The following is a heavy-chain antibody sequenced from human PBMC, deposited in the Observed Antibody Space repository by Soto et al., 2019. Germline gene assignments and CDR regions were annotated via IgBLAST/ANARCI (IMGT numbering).Heavy chain of an antibody. CDR1: GGSISSYS. CDR2: MYPSGST. Sequence: SETLSLTCTVSGGSISSYSWSWIRQPAGKGLEWIGRMYPSGSTNNNPSLKSRVIMSIDTSKNQFSLKLTSVTAADTAMYFCARTLTAAGTENWFDPWGQGTLVTVS. V-gene: IGHV4-4*07. D-gene: IGHD6-13*01. CDR3: ARTLTAAGTENWFDP. J-gene: IGHJ5*02.